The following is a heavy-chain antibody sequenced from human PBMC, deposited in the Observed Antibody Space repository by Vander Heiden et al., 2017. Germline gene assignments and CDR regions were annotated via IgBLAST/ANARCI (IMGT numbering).Heavy chain of an antibody. J-gene: IGHJ4*02. CDR3: ARESLSSLDY. Sequence: QVQLVQSGAEVKKPGASLKVSCKASGYTFPTYYIHWVRRAPGQGLEWVGVINPSGGGTNYAQKFQGRVTMTRDTSTSTVYMELSSLRSGDTAVYFCARESLSSLDYWGQGTLVTVSS. CDR2: INPSGGGT. V-gene: IGHV1-46*01. D-gene: IGHD6-6*01. CDR1: GYTFPTYY.